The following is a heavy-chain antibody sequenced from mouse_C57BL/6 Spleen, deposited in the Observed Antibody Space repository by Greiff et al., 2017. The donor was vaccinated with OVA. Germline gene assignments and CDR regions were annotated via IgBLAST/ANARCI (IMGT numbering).Heavy chain of an antibody. CDR1: GYTFTSYG. CDR2: IYPRSGNT. V-gene: IGHV1-81*01. Sequence: VQLQQSGAELARPGASVKLSCKASGYTFTSYGISWVKQRTGQGLEWIGEIYPRSGNTYYNEKFKGKATLTADKSSSTAYMELRSLTSEDSAFYFCASSWDYGEYFDYWGQGTTLTVSS. J-gene: IGHJ2*01. D-gene: IGHD2-4*01. CDR3: ASSWDYGEYFDY.